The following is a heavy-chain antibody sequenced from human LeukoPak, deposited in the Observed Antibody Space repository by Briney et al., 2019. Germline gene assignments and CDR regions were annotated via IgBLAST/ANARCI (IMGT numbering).Heavy chain of an antibody. V-gene: IGHV3-30-3*01. CDR3: ARDRCRGGSCYFDY. CDR2: ISCDGSNK. D-gene: IGHD2-15*01. J-gene: IGHJ4*02. CDR1: GFTFSSYA. Sequence: GGSLRLSCAASGFTFSSYAMHWVRQAPGKGLEWVAVISCDGSNKYYADSVKGRFTISRDNSKNTLYLQMGSLRAEDTAVYYCARDRCRGGSCYFDYWGQGTLVTVSS.